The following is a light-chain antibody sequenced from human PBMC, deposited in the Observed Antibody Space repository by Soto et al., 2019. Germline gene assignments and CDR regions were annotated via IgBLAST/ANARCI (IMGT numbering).Light chain of an antibody. CDR1: SSDVGGYNY. CDR3: CSYAGSYTWV. Sequence: QSALTQPRSVSGSPGQSVTISCTGTSSDVGGYNYVSWYQQHPGKAPKLMIYDVSKRPSGVPDRFSGPKSGNTASLTISGHQAEDEAEYYCCSYAGSYTWVFGGGTKLTVL. CDR2: DVS. J-gene: IGLJ2*01. V-gene: IGLV2-11*01.